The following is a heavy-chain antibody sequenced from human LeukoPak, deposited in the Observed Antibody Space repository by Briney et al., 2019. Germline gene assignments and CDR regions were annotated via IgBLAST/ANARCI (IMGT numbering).Heavy chain of an antibody. CDR3: ARDGYVWGSYPLYYYGMDV. D-gene: IGHD3-16*02. Sequence: GGSLRLPCAASGFTFSSYSMNWVRQAPGKGLEWVSSISSSSSYIYYADSVKGRFTIPRDNAKNSLYLQMNSLRAEDTAVYYCARDGYVWGSYPLYYYGMDVWGQGTTVTVSS. CDR1: GFTFSSYS. CDR2: ISSSSSYI. V-gene: IGHV3-21*01. J-gene: IGHJ6*02.